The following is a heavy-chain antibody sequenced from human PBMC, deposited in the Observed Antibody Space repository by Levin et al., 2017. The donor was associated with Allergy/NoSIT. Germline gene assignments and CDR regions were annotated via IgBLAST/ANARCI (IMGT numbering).Heavy chain of an antibody. CDR3: AKRSSGSPSHFDY. CDR1: GFTFNNYA. J-gene: IGHJ4*02. D-gene: IGHD1-26*01. V-gene: IGHV3-23*01. Sequence: AGGSLRLSCAASGFTFNNYAMTWVRQAPGKGLEWVSAISGSGDYTYYADSVKGRFTISRDNSKHTLYLQMNSLRAEDTAVYYCAKRSSGSPSHFDYWGQGTLVTVSS. CDR2: ISGSGDYT.